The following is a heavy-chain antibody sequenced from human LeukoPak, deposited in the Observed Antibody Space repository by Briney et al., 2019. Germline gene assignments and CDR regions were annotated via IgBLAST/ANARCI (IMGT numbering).Heavy chain of an antibody. CDR1: GYTFTGYY. J-gene: IGHJ6*03. CDR2: INPNSGGT. D-gene: IGHD1-26*01. V-gene: IGHV1-2*02. CDR3: ARAGSGSYSTYYYYYYMDV. Sequence: GASVKVSCKASGYTFTGYYMHWVRQAPGQGLEWMGWINPNSGGTNYAQKFQGRVTMTRDTSISTAYMELSRLRSDDTAVYYCARAGSGSYSTYYYYYYMDVWGKGTTVTVSS.